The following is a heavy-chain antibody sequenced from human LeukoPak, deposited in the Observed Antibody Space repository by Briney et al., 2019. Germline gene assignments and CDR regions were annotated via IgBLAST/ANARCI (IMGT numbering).Heavy chain of an antibody. V-gene: IGHV1-18*01. CDR1: GYTFTSYG. CDR3: ANSVDYGDYYFDY. J-gene: IGHJ4*02. Sequence: AAVKVSCKASGYTFTSYGISWVRQAPGQAIEWMGWISAYNGNTNYPQKLQGRVTMTPDTSTSTAYMALRSLRSGDTAVYYCANSVDYGDYYFDYWGQGTLVTVSS. CDR2: ISAYNGNT. D-gene: IGHD4-17*01.